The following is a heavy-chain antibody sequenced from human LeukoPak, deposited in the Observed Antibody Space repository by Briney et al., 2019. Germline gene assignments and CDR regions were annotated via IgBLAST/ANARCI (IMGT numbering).Heavy chain of an antibody. V-gene: IGHV3-11*04. CDR2: ISSSGSTI. Sequence: GGSLRLSCAASGFTFSDYYMSWIRQAPGKGLEWVSYISSSGSTIYYADSVKGRFTISRDNAKNSLYLQMNSLRAEDTAVYYCARDGTHSSGWSRTPLRYYYYYMDVWGKGTTVTVSS. D-gene: IGHD6-19*01. CDR3: ARDGTHSSGWSRTPLRYYYYYMDV. CDR1: GFTFSDYY. J-gene: IGHJ6*03.